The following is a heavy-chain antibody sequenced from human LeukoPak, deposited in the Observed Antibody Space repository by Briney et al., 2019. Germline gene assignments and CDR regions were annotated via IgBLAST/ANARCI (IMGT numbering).Heavy chain of an antibody. CDR3: AKWGDCDILTGYYDSDY. CDR1: GFTFSNYA. CDR2: VSGRDDST. D-gene: IGHD3-9*01. V-gene: IGHV3-23*01. J-gene: IGHJ4*02. Sequence: GASLRLSCAASGFTFSNYAMSWVRQAPGKGLEWVSAVSGRDDSTYYADSVKGRFTISRDTSKNTLYLQMNSLRAEDTAVYYCAKWGDCDILTGYYDSDYWGQGTLVTVSS.